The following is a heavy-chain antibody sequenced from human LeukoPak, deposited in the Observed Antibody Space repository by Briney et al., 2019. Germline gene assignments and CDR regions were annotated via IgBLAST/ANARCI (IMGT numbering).Heavy chain of an antibody. D-gene: IGHD3-22*01. V-gene: IGHV4-61*02. CDR3: ARVTTGGYYNC. CDR1: GGSISSGTYS. J-gene: IGHJ4*02. CDR2: IYTTGST. Sequence: PSQTLSLPCTVSGGSISSGTYSWTWIRQPAGKGLEWIGRIYTTGSTNYNPSLKSRVTMSTDTSKNQFSLKLSSVTAADTAVYYCARVTTGGYYNCWGQGTLVTVSS.